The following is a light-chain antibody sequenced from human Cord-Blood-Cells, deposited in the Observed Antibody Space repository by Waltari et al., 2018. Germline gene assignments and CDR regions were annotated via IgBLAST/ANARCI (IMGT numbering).Light chain of an antibody. CDR1: QSVSSSY. CDR3: QQYGSSPT. CDR2: GAS. Sequence: EIVLTLSPGTLSLSPVERATLSCRASQSVSSSYLAWYQQKPGQAPRLLIYGASSRATGIPDRFSGSGSGTDFTLTISRLEPEDFAVYYCQQYGSSPTFGPGTKVDIK. J-gene: IGKJ3*01. V-gene: IGKV3-20*01.